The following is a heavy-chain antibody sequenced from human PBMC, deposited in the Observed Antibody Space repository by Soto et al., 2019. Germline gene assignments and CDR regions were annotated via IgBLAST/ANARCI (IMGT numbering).Heavy chain of an antibody. CDR2: INAGGSTT. J-gene: IGHJ6*03. V-gene: IGHV3-23*03. CDR3: AKAAICGAGRYYYYYMDV. D-gene: IGHD2-15*01. Sequence: EVQLLESGGGMVQPGGSLRLSCAASGFIFSGYGMTWVRQAPGKGLEWVSIINAGGSTTHYADSVKGRFTISRDDSKNTLYLQMNSLRGDDTAVYYCAKAAICGAGRYYYYYMDVWRKGTTVTVSS. CDR1: GFIFSGYG.